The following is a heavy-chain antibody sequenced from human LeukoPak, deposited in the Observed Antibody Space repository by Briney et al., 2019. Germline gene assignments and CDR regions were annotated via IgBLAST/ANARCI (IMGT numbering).Heavy chain of an antibody. Sequence: ASVKVSCKVSGYTLTELSMHWVRQAPGKGLEWMGGFDPEDGETIYAQKFQGRVTMTEDTSTDTAYMELSSLRSEDTALYYCAREGYYDGSGYYSRAHFDYWGQGTQVTVSS. CDR2: FDPEDGET. J-gene: IGHJ4*02. D-gene: IGHD3-22*01. CDR3: AREGYYDGSGYYSRAHFDY. CDR1: GYTLTELS. V-gene: IGHV1-24*01.